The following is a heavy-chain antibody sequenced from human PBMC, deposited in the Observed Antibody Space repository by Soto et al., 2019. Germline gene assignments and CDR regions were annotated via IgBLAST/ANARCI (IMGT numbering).Heavy chain of an antibody. J-gene: IGHJ3*02. CDR3: ATSTFGGVIGPIDAFDI. CDR1: GYTLTELS. D-gene: IGHD3-16*02. Sequence: GASLKVSCKVSGYTLTELSVHWVRQAPGKGLEWMGGFDPEDGETIYAQKFQGRVTMTEDTSTDTAYMELSSLRSEDTAVYYCATSTFGGVIGPIDAFDIWGQGTMVTVSS. CDR2: FDPEDGET. V-gene: IGHV1-24*01.